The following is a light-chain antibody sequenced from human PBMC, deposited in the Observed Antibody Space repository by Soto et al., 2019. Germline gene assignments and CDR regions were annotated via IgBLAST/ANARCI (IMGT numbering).Light chain of an antibody. CDR1: QSVSIN. J-gene: IGKJ5*01. CDR2: GAS. V-gene: IGKV3-20*01. CDR3: QQYGSSPLT. Sequence: EIVMTQSPVTLSVSPGERATLFCRASQSVSINLAWYQQNPGQAPRLLIYGASSRATGIPDRFSGSGSGTDFTLTISRLEPEDFAVYYCQQYGSSPLTFGQGTRLEIK.